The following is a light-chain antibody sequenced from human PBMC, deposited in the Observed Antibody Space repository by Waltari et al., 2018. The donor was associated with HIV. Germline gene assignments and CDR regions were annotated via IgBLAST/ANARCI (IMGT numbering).Light chain of an antibody. V-gene: IGLV2-8*01. CDR3: SSYAGSAVV. Sequence: QSALTQPPSASGSRGQSLTILCPGSSSDLGAYNYASWSQHDPGMAPKLIIYEVNKRPSGFPDRFSGSKSGNTASLTVSGLQAEDEADFYCSSYAGSAVVFGGGTKLTVL. CDR1: SSDLGAYNY. J-gene: IGLJ2*01. CDR2: EVN.